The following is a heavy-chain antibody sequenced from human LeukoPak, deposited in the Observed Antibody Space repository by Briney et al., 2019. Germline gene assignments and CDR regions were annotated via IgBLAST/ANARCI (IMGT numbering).Heavy chain of an antibody. D-gene: IGHD1-1*01. J-gene: IGHJ5*02. CDR3: ARVETTVYWFDP. V-gene: IGHV3-21*01. CDR2: ISSSSSYI. Sequence: GGSLRLSCAASGFTFSSYSMNWVRQAPGKGLEWVSSISSSSSYIYYADSVKGRFTIPRDNAKNSLYLQMNSLRAEDTAVYYCARVETTVYWFDPWGQGTLVTVSS. CDR1: GFTFSSYS.